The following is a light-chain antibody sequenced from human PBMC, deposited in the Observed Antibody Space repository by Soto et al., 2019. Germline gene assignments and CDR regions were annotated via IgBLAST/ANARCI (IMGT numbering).Light chain of an antibody. CDR3: QQYYSFPIT. Sequence: AIRMRQSPSSFSASTGDRVTITCRASQGISSYLAWYQQKPGKAPKLLIYAASTLQSGVPSRFSGSGSGTDFTLTISCLQSEDFATYYCQQYYSFPITFGQGTRLEI. CDR2: AAS. V-gene: IGKV1-8*01. J-gene: IGKJ5*01. CDR1: QGISSY.